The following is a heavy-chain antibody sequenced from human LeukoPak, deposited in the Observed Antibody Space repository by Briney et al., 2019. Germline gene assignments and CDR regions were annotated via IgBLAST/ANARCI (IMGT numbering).Heavy chain of an antibody. CDR1: GGSISSSSYY. CDR2: IYYSGST. CDR3: ARIIAAAADYDY. V-gene: IGHV4-39*07. J-gene: IGHJ4*02. D-gene: IGHD6-13*01. Sequence: SETLSLTCTVSGGSISSSSYYWGWIRQPPGKGLEWIGSIYYSGSTYYNPSLKSRVTISVDTSKNQFSLKLSSVTAADTAVYYCARIIAAAADYDYWGQGTLVTVSS.